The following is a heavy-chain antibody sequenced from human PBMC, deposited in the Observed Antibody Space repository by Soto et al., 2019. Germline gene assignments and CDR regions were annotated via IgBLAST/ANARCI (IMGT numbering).Heavy chain of an antibody. CDR1: GGSISSGGYS. CDR3: ARMPRHIVIFGVVIDY. D-gene: IGHD3-3*01. CDR2: IYHSGST. Sequence: PSETLSLTCAVSGGSISSGGYSWSWIRQPPGKGLEWIGYIYHSGSTYYNPSLKSRVTISVDRSKNQFSLKLSSVTAADTAVYYCARMPRHIVIFGVVIDYWGQGTLVTVSS. V-gene: IGHV4-30-2*01. J-gene: IGHJ4*02.